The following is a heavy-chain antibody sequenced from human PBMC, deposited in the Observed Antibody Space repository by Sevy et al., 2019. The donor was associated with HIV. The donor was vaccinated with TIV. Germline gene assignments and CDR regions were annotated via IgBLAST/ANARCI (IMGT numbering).Heavy chain of an antibody. Sequence: ASVKVSCKASGYTFTSYGISWVRQAPGQGLEWMGWISAYNGNTNYAQKLQGRVTMTTDTSTSTAYMELRSLRSDDTAVYYCARVRYYYDSSGPLAGWFDPWGQGTLVTVSS. CDR2: ISAYNGNT. V-gene: IGHV1-18*01. CDR1: GYTFTSYG. J-gene: IGHJ5*02. CDR3: ARVRYYYDSSGPLAGWFDP. D-gene: IGHD3-22*01.